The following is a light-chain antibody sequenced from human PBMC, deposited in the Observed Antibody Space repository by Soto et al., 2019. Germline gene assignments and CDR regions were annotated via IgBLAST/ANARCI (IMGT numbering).Light chain of an antibody. J-gene: IGLJ1*01. Sequence: QSVLTQPASVSGSPGQSINISCTGTSSDVVTYNLVSWYQQHPGKAPTVLIYEGTKRLSGVSNRFSGSKSGNTASLTISGLQTEDEADYYCYSFAGSTTFSYVFGPGTKLTVL. CDR3: YSFAGSTTFSYV. CDR1: SSDVVTYNL. V-gene: IGLV2-23*03. CDR2: EGT.